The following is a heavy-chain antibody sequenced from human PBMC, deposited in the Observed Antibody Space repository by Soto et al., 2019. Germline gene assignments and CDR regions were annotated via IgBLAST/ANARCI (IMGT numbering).Heavy chain of an antibody. D-gene: IGHD3-9*01. CDR1: GGSISSYY. CDR2: IYYSGST. J-gene: IGHJ4*02. Sequence: SETLSLTCIVSGGSISSYYWSWIRQPPGKGLEWIGYIYYSGSTNYNPSLKSRVTISVDTSKNQFSLKVRSVTAADTAVYYGARGTVLTAYYSDYWGQGTLVTVSS. V-gene: IGHV4-59*01. CDR3: ARGTVLTAYYSDY.